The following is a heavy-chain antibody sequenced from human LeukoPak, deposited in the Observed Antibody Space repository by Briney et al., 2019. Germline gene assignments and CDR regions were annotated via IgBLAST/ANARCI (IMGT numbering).Heavy chain of an antibody. J-gene: IGHJ4*02. Sequence: SETLSLTCTVSGGSISGSGYYWGWIRQPPGKGLEWIGSIFYSGSTYYNPSLKSRVTISVDTSKNQFSLKLTSVTAADTAAYYCARGLYWGQGTLVTVSS. CDR3: ARGLY. CDR1: GGSISGSGYY. CDR2: IFYSGST. V-gene: IGHV4-39*01.